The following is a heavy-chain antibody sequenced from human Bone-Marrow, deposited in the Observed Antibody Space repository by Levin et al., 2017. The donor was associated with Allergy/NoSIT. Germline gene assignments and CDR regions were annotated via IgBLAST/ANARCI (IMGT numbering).Heavy chain of an antibody. CDR1: GFTVSANY. Sequence: PGGSLRLSCAASGFTVSANYMNWVRQAPGKGLEWVSVIYGGGGTSYADSVRGRFTVSRDNSKNIVYRQMNSLRVEDTAMYYCARDSPLSGFDYDFDYWGQGTQVTVSS. V-gene: IGHV3-53*01. J-gene: IGHJ4*02. CDR2: IYGGGGT. D-gene: IGHD5-12*01. CDR3: ARDSPLSGFDYDFDY.